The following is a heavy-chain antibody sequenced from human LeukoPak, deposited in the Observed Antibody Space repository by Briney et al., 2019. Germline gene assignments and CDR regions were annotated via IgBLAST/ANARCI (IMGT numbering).Heavy chain of an antibody. CDR2: ISSSSDYI. Sequence: PGGSLRLSCAASGFTVSSSNYMNWVRQAPGKGLEWVSSISSSSDYIYYADSVKGRFTISRDNAKNSLYLQMNSLRAKDTAVYYCAREEGGAGLYGFDIWGQGTMVTVSS. CDR1: GFTVSSSNY. V-gene: IGHV3-21*01. D-gene: IGHD1-26*01. CDR3: AREEGGAGLYGFDI. J-gene: IGHJ3*02.